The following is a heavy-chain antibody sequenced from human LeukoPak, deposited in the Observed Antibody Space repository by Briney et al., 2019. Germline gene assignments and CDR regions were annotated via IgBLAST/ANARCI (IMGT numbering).Heavy chain of an antibody. CDR1: GVPLISNSYW. J-gene: IGHJ4*02. Sequence: SEPLSLTCIVSGVPLISNSYWWGWIRQPPGKGLEWIGSINDITNSHYNLTLKIRVTIAEATTKIQFYLNLNSATAADADVYYCPRQVGSGYWYFDIWGQGTLVIVSS. CDR3: PRQVGSGYWYFDI. D-gene: IGHD5-18*01. CDR2: INDITNS. V-gene: IGHV4-39*01.